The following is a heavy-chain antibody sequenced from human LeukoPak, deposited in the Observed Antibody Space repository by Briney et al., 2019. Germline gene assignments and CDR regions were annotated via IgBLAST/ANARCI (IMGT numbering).Heavy chain of an antibody. J-gene: IGHJ4*02. V-gene: IGHV4-31*03. Sequence: PSETLSLTCTVSGGSISSGGYYWSWIRQHPGEGLEWIGYIYYSGSTYYNPSLKSRVTISVDTSKNQFSLKLSSVTAADTAVYYCARNANEGLPHYFDYWDQGTLVTVSS. CDR2: IYYSGST. CDR1: GGSISSGGYY. CDR3: ARNANEGLPHYFDY. D-gene: IGHD4-11*01.